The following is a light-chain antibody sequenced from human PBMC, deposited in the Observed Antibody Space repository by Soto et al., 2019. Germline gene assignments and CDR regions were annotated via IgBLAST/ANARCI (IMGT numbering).Light chain of an antibody. CDR2: GAS. J-gene: IGKJ5*01. V-gene: IGKV3-15*01. CDR3: QQYGSSPIT. Sequence: EIVLTQSPGTLSVSPGERVTLSCRASQSVDINLAWYQQKPGQAPRXLIYGASTRATDMPGRFSGRGSGTELTLTINSLQSEDGEVYDGQQYGSSPITFGQGTRLEIK. CDR1: QSVDIN.